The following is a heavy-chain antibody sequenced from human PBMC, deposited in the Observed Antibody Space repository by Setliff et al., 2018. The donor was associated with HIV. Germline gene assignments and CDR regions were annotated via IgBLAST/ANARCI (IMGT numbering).Heavy chain of an antibody. J-gene: IGHJ4*02. CDR1: GFTFTNYW. CDR3: ARGIVGASVFNY. D-gene: IGHD1-26*01. Sequence: PGGSLRLSCAASGFTFTNYWMAWIRQAPGRGLEWAAIISNDGGREYYVDSVKGRFTISRDNANNLLFLQMNNLRDEDTAVYYCARGIVGASVFNYWGQGTQVTVSS. V-gene: IGHV3-7*03. CDR2: ISNDGGRE.